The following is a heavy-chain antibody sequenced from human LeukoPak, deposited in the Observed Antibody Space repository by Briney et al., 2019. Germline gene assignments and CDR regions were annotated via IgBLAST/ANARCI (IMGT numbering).Heavy chain of an antibody. CDR3: ARVDEGWFDP. CDR2: IYSGTTA. CDR1: GFTVSSSY. Sequence: GGSLRLSCAASGFTVSSSYMGWVRQAPGKGLEWVSVIYSGTTAYYPDSVKGRFTISRDNSMNTLYLQMNSLSAEDTAVYYCARVDEGWFDPWGQGTLVTVSS. V-gene: IGHV3-66*01. J-gene: IGHJ5*02.